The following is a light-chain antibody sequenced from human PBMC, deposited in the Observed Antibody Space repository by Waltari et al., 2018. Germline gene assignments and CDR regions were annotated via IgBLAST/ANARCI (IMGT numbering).Light chain of an antibody. CDR3: QKYGPLPVT. CDR1: QSLSRT. J-gene: IGKJ1*01. Sequence: EIVLTQSPGTLSLSPWDRATLSCRASQSLSRTLAWYQQKPGQAPRLLIYDASSTATGIPDRFSGSGSGTAFSLTISRLEHEDFAVYYCQKYGPLPVTFGQGTKVEIK. V-gene: IGKV3-20*01. CDR2: DAS.